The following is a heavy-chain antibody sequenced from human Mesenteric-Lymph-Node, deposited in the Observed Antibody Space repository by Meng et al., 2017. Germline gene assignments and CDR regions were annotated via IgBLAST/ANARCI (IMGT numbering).Heavy chain of an antibody. CDR1: GFTFSNAW. V-gene: IGHV3-15*01. CDR2: IKSQTDGGTA. Sequence: GGSLRLSCAASGFTFSNAWMSWVRQAPGKGLEWVSRIKSQTDGGTADYVAPVKGRFTISRDDSKNTLYLQMNSLRAEDTAVYYCARVGRLVATILDSFDYWGQGTLVTVSS. CDR3: ARVGRLVATILDSFDY. D-gene: IGHD5-24*01. J-gene: IGHJ4*02.